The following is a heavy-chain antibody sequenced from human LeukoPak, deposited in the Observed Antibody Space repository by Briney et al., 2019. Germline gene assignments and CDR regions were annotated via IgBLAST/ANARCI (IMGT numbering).Heavy chain of an antibody. D-gene: IGHD3-16*01. V-gene: IGHV3-11*04. Sequence: GGSLRLSCGASGFRFSDYYMAWVRQAPGKGLEWISYISYSGSPIDYADSMKGRFTISRDNAKNSLYLQMDSLRVEDTAVYYCARGLYSYDYWGQGTLVTVSS. J-gene: IGHJ4*02. CDR1: GFRFSDYY. CDR3: ARGLYSYDY. CDR2: ISYSGSPI.